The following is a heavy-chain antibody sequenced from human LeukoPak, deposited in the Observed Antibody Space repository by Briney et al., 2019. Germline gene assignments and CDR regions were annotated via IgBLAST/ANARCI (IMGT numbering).Heavy chain of an antibody. J-gene: IGHJ5*02. V-gene: IGHV4-31*03. CDR3: ARAPLYGGHADWFDP. CDR2: IYYSGST. D-gene: IGHD4-17*01. CDR1: GGSISSSSYY. Sequence: SETLSLTCTVSGGSISSSSYYWGWIRQHPGKGLEWIGYIYYSGSTYYNPSLKSRVTISVDTSKNQFSLKLSSVTAADTAVYYCARAPLYGGHADWFDPWGQGTLVTVSS.